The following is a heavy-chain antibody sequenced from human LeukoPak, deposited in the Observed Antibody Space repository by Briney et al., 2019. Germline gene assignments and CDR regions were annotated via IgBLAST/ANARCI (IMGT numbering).Heavy chain of an antibody. CDR1: GFTFSDYY. CDR3: AREKFDYGDYGGYYYGMDV. CDR2: ISNSGSTI. J-gene: IGHJ6*02. D-gene: IGHD4-17*01. Sequence: GGSLRLSCAASGFTFSDYYMSWIRQAPGKGLEWVSYISNSGSTIYYADSVKGRFTISRDNAKNSLYLQMNSLRAGDTAVYYCAREKFDYGDYGGYYYGMDVWGQGTKVTVSS. V-gene: IGHV3-11*01.